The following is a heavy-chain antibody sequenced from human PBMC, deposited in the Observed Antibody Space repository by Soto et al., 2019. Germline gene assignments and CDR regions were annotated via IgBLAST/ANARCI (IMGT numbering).Heavy chain of an antibody. D-gene: IGHD2-21*02. CDR3: ARGSPYCGPYCSKTHYYYGMDV. CDR1: GGTFSTYT. Sequence: QVQLVQSGAEVKKPGSSGKVSCKTSGGTFSTYTITWVRQAPGQGLEWMGRIIPLLGVPNNAQKFQGRVTITADKATRTAYMELRSLRSEDTAVYYCARGSPYCGPYCSKTHYYYGMDVWGQGTTVTVSS. CDR2: IIPLLGVP. J-gene: IGHJ6*02. V-gene: IGHV1-69*02.